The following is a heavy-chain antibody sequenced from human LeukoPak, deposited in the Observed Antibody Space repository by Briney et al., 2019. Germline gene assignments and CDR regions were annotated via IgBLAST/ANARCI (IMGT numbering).Heavy chain of an antibody. D-gene: IGHD4-11*01. CDR3: ARRTTVTTPNRFDP. V-gene: IGHV4-61*02. CDR2: VFTSGSV. CDR1: GGSISSGHYY. J-gene: IGHJ5*02. Sequence: SQTLSLTCTVSGGSISSGHYYWSWIRQPAGKGLEWIGRVFTSGSVNYNPSLKSRVTISVDTSKNQFSLKLSSVTAADTAVYYCARRTTVTTPNRFDPWGQGTLVTVSS.